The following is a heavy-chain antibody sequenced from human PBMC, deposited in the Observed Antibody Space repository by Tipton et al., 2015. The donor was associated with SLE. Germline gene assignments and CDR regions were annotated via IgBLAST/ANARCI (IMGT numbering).Heavy chain of an antibody. CDR2: IYTSGST. CDR1: GGSISSGSYY. V-gene: IGHV4-61*09. CDR3: ARGFEGG. J-gene: IGHJ4*02. Sequence: LSLTCTVSGGSISSGSYYWSWIRQPAGRGLEWIGYIYTSGSTNYNPSLKSRVTISVDTSKNQFSLKLSSVTAADTAVYYCARGFEGGWGQGTLVTVSS. D-gene: IGHD3-16*01.